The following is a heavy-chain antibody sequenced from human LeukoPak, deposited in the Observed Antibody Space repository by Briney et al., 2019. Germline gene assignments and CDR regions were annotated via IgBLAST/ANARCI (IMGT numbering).Heavy chain of an antibody. CDR3: ARVLSSGYAIGLDY. Sequence: ASVKVSCKASGYTFTTYAMNWVRQAPGQGLEWMGWIDTNTGNPTYAQGFTGRFVFSLDTSVSTAFLQIGSLEAEDTAVYYCARVLSSGYAIGLDYWGQGTLVTVSS. CDR1: GYTFTTYA. CDR2: IDTNTGNP. V-gene: IGHV7-4-1*01. J-gene: IGHJ4*02. D-gene: IGHD5-12*01.